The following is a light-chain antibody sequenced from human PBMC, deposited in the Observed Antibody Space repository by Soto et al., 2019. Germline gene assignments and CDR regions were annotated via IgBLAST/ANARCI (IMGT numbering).Light chain of an antibody. Sequence: EIVLTQSPGTLSLSPGERATLSCRASQSVSSSYFAWYQQKPGQAPRLLIYGASSRATGIPDRFSGSGSGTDFTLTISRLEPEDFAVYYCQQYGSSPLTFGGGTKV. J-gene: IGKJ4*01. V-gene: IGKV3-20*01. CDR1: QSVSSSY. CDR2: GAS. CDR3: QQYGSSPLT.